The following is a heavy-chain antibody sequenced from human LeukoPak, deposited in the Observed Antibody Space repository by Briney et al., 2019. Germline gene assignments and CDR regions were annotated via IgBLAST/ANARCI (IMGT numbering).Heavy chain of an antibody. CDR1: GFTFSSYW. V-gene: IGHV3-7*01. Sequence: GGSLRLSCAASGFTFSSYWMSWVRQAPGKGLEWVANIKQDGSEKYYVDSVKGRFTISRDNAKNSLYLQMNSLRAEDTAVYYCAKGLYYYGSGSYYTIAEYFQHWGQGTLVTVSS. J-gene: IGHJ1*01. CDR3: AKGLYYYGSGSYYTIAEYFQH. CDR2: IKQDGSEK. D-gene: IGHD3-10*01.